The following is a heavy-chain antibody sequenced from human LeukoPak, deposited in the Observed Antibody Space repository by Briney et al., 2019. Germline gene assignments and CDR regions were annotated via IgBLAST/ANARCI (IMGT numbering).Heavy chain of an antibody. V-gene: IGHV4-34*01. CDR1: GGSFSGSY. CDR3: ARVFDFWSGYDY. J-gene: IGHJ4*02. Sequence: SETLSLTCAVYGGSFSGSYWSWIRQPPGKGLEWIGEINHSGSTNYNPSLKSRVTISVDTSKNQFSLKLSSVTAADTAVYCCARVFDFWSGYDYWGQGTLVTVSS. D-gene: IGHD3-3*01. CDR2: INHSGST.